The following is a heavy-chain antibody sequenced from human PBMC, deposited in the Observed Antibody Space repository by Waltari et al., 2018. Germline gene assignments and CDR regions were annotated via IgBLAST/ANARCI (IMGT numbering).Heavy chain of an antibody. V-gene: IGHV1-69*05. D-gene: IGHD1-1*01. CDR2: IIPIFGTA. CDR3: ARLEGVKDAFDI. J-gene: IGHJ3*02. CDR1: A. Sequence: AISWVRQTPGQGLEWMGGIIPIFGTANYAQKFQGRVTITTDESTSTAYMELSSLRSEDTAVYYCARLEGVKDAFDIWGQGTMVTVSS.